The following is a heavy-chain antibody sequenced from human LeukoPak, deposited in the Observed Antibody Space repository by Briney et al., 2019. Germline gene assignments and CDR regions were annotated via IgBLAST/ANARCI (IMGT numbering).Heavy chain of an antibody. CDR1: GGSISSYY. CDR3: ARPYSSLSWDDAFDI. Sequence: SETLSLTCTVSGGSISSYYWSWIRQPPGKGLEWIGYIYTSGSTNYNPSLKSRVTISVDTSKNQFSLKLSSVTAADTAVYYCARPYSSLSWDDAFDIWGQGTMVTVSS. D-gene: IGHD6-6*01. J-gene: IGHJ3*02. CDR2: IYTSGST. V-gene: IGHV4-4*09.